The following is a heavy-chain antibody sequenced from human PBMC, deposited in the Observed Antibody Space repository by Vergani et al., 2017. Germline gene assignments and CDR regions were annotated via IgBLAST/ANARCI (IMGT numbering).Heavy chain of an antibody. CDR2: INPKSGGT. V-gene: IGHV1-2*02. J-gene: IGHJ2*01. CDR1: GYIFTVHY. Sequence: QVQLVQSGAEVKKPGASVKVSCKASGYIFTVHYMNWARHAPGRGLEWVGWINPKSGGTNHAQTFQGRVTMTRDTSFSTAYMELSRVSADDTAIYYCARGWEYSDGDTPPGYFD. D-gene: IGHD4-17*01. CDR3: ARGWEYSDGDTPPGYFD.